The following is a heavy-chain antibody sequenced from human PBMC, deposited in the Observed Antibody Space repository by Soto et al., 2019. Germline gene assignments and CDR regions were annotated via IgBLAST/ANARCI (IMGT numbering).Heavy chain of an antibody. CDR3: ASCGIFFPPNTPPYGIDA. J-gene: IGHJ6*02. V-gene: IGHV1-69*13. CDR1: GGTFSSYA. D-gene: IGHD2-21*01. Sequence: SVKVSCKPSGGTFSSYAISWVRQAPGQGLEWMGGIIPIFGTANYAQKFQGRVTITADESTSTAYMELSSLRSEDTAVYYCASCGIFFPPNTPPYGIDALGQQTTVIVSS. CDR2: IIPIFGTA.